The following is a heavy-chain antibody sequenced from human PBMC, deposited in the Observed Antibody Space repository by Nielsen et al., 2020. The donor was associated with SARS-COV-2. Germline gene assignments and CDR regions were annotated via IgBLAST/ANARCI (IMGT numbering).Heavy chain of an antibody. D-gene: IGHD3-22*01. CDR3: AREWDDYESSAYDY. CDR1: GYTFTDYG. Sequence: ASVKVSCKASGYTFTDYGFSWVRQPPGQGLEWIGIITPIGATTTYARKFEGRVTLTRDTSTSTVYMELSRLRPEDTAVYYCAREWDDYESSAYDYWGQGTLVTVSP. J-gene: IGHJ4*02. CDR2: ITPIGATT. V-gene: IGHV1-46*01.